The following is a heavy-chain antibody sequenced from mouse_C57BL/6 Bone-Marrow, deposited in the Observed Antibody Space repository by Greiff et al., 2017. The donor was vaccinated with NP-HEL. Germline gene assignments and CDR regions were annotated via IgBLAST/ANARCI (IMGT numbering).Heavy chain of an antibody. CDR2: ISYDGSN. CDR1: GYSITSGYY. J-gene: IGHJ4*01. CDR3: ARDGGDYVPYYAMDY. Sequence: EVKLLESGPGLVKPSQSLSLTCSVTGYSITSGYYWNWIRQFPGNKLEWMGYISYDGSNNYNPSLKNRISITRDTSKNQFFLKLNSVTTEDTATYYCARDGGDYVPYYAMDYWGQGTSVTVSS. V-gene: IGHV3-6*01. D-gene: IGHD2-13*01.